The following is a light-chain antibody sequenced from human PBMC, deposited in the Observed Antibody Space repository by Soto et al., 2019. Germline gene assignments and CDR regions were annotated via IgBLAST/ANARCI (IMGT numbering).Light chain of an antibody. CDR1: QSVSSN. J-gene: IGKJ5*01. CDR2: GAS. Sequence: EIVMTQSPATLSVSPGERATLSCRASQSVSSNLAWYQQKPGQAPRLLIYGASTRATGIPARFSGSGSGTEFTHTFSSLQSEDFAVFYCQQYDNWPITFGQGTRLEIK. V-gene: IGKV3-15*01. CDR3: QQYDNWPIT.